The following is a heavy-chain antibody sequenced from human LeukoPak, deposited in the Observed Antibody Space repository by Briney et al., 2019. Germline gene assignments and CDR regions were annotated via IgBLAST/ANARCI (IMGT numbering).Heavy chain of an antibody. Sequence: GGSLRLSCAASGFTFSSYAIHWVRQAPGKGLEWVAVTSYDGGNKYYGDSVKGRFTISRDNSKSTLYLEVSSLRAEDTAVYYCAKPYYYGSRSYMDYWGQGTLVTVSS. D-gene: IGHD3-10*01. CDR1: GFTFSSYA. CDR3: AKPYYYGSRSYMDY. J-gene: IGHJ4*02. CDR2: TSYDGGNK. V-gene: IGHV3-30*18.